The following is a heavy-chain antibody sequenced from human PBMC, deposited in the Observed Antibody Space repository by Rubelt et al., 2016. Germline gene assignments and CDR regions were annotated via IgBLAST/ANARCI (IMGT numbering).Heavy chain of an antibody. CDR2: INPNSGGT. CDR3: ARERGSYSGSYCFDY. CDR1: GYTFTGYY. J-gene: IGHJ4*02. V-gene: IGHV1-2*02. Sequence: QVQLVQSGAEVKKPGASVKVSCKASGYTFTGYYMHWVRQAPGQGLEWMGWINPNSGGTNFARKFQGRVTMTRDTSISTAYMELSRLRSDDTAVYYCARERGSYSGSYCFDYWGQGTLVTVSS. D-gene: IGHD1-26*01.